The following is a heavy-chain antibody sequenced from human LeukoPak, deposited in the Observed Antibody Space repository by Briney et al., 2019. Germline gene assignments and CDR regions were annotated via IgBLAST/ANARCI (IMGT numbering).Heavy chain of an antibody. CDR2: INPSGGST. Sequence: ASVTVSCKASGYTFTSYYMHWVRQAPGQGLEWMGIINPSGGSTSYAQKFQGRVTMTRDTSTSTVYMELSSLRSEDTAVYYCARDAQGHHDAFDIWGQGTMVTVSS. V-gene: IGHV1-46*01. CDR3: ARDAQGHHDAFDI. CDR1: GYTFTSYY. J-gene: IGHJ3*02.